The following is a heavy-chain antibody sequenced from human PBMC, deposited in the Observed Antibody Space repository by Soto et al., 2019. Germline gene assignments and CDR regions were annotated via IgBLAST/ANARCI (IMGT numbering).Heavy chain of an antibody. Sequence: GSSVKVSCKASGYTFTSYGISWVRQAPGQGLEWMGWISAYNGNTNYAQKHQGRVTMTTDTSTSTAYMELRSLRSDDTAVYYCERVPYEVWRGSSDMTWLDPWGKGTLVIV. CDR2: ISAYNGNT. D-gene: IGHD3-3*01. J-gene: IGHJ5*02. V-gene: IGHV1-18*01. CDR3: ERVPYEVWRGSSDMTWLDP. CDR1: GYTFTSYG.